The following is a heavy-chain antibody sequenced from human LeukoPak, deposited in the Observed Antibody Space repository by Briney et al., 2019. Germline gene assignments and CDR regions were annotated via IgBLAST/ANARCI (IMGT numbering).Heavy chain of an antibody. Sequence: GASVKVSCKASGYTFTSYGISWVRQAPGQGLEWMGWISAYNGNTNYAQKLQGRVTMTTDTSTSTAYMELRSLRSDDTAVYYCARVGYCSSTSCLNWFDPWGQGPWSPSPQ. V-gene: IGHV1-18*01. CDR2: ISAYNGNT. J-gene: IGHJ5*02. CDR1: GYTFTSYG. D-gene: IGHD2-2*01. CDR3: ARVGYCSSTSCLNWFDP.